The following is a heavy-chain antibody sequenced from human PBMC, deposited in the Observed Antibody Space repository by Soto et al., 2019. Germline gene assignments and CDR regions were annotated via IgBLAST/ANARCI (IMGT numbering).Heavy chain of an antibody. CDR1: QFSFSSYV. J-gene: IGHJ6*02. Sequence: PGGSLRLSCVASQFSFSSYVMYWVRQAPGQGLEWVSALNPSGTITYYADSVKGRFTISRDNSKNTVYLEMNSLRGEDTAVYFCARDSPITMVRGTYYYYGMDVWGQGTTVTVSS. D-gene: IGHD3-10*01. CDR3: ARDSPITMVRGTYYYYGMDV. CDR2: LNPSGTIT. V-gene: IGHV3-23*01.